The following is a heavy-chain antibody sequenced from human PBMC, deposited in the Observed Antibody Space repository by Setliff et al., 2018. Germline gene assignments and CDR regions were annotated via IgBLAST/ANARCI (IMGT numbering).Heavy chain of an antibody. Sequence: PSETLSLTCTVSGGSISTYNYYWGWIRQPPGKGLERIGSINYSGSTNYNPSLKSRVTISVDTSKNQFSLKLSSVTAADMAVYYCAREQWLDPPGYYYMDVWAKGTTVTVSS. D-gene: IGHD6-19*01. CDR1: GGSISTYNYY. J-gene: IGHJ6*03. CDR2: INYSGST. CDR3: AREQWLDPPGYYYMDV. V-gene: IGHV4-39*07.